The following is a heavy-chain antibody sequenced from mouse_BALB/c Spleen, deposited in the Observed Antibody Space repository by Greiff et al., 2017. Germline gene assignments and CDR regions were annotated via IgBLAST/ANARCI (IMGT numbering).Heavy chain of an antibody. CDR3: TRDGNPYAMDY. J-gene: IGHJ4*01. CDR1: GYTFTDYE. D-gene: IGHD1-1*01. CDR2: IDPETGGT. V-gene: IGHV1-15*01. Sequence: VKLMESGAELVRPGASVTLSCKASGYTFTDYEMHWVKQTPVHGLEWIGAIDPETGGTAYNQKFKGKATLTADKSSSTAYMELRSLTSEDSAVYYCTRDGNPYAMDYWGQGTSVTVSS.